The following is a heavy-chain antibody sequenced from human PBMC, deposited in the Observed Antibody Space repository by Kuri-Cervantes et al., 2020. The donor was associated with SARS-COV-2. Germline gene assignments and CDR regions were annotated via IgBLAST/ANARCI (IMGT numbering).Heavy chain of an antibody. Sequence: GESLKISCAASGFTVSSNYMSWVRQAPGKGLEWVSVIYSGGSTYYADSVKGRFTISRDNSKNTLYLQMNSPRAEDTAVYYCARVVVVPAATEKQWLVWRLHDYWGQGTLVTVSS. CDR1: GFTVSSNY. CDR2: IYSGGST. CDR3: ARVVVVPAATEKQWLVWRLHDY. J-gene: IGHJ4*02. D-gene: IGHD2-2*01. V-gene: IGHV3-66*01.